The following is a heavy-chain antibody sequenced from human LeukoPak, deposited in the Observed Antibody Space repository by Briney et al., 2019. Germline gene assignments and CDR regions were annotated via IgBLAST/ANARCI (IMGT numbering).Heavy chain of an antibody. D-gene: IGHD3-3*01. CDR3: ARELPPLEKYYFDY. J-gene: IGHJ4*02. V-gene: IGHV3-33*08. CDR2: IWYDGSNK. Sequence: PGGSLRLSCTASGFTFSSYWMNWVRQAPGKGLQWVAVIWYDGSNKYYADSVKGRFTISRDNSKNTLSLQMNSLRAEDTAVYYCARELPPLEKYYFDYWGQGTLVTVSS. CDR1: GFTFSSYW.